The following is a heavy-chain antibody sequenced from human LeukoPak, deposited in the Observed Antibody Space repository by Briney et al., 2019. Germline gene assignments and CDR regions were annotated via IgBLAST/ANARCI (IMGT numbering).Heavy chain of an antibody. J-gene: IGHJ6*02. CDR3: SSDRVFYGLDV. CDR2: IKSDGSET. CDR1: GFTFSSYW. V-gene: IGHV3-74*01. Sequence: PGGSLRLSCAASGFTFSSYWMHWGRQGPGKGLMWVSRIKSDGSETSYADSVKGRFTISRDNARNTLYLQMNSLRPEDTAIYYCSSDRVFYGLDVWGQGTTVTVSS.